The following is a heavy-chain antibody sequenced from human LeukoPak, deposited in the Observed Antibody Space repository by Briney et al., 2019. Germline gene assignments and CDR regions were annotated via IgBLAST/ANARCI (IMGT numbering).Heavy chain of an antibody. D-gene: IGHD6-19*01. CDR1: GGSISSDY. CDR2: VYYSGST. V-gene: IGHV4-59*01. Sequence: PSETLSLTCTVSGGSISSDYWSWIRQPPGKGLEWIGYVYYSGSTNYNPSLRSRVTISVDTSKNQFSLKLSSVTAADTAVYYCARLSTGATRYSSGWPDYWGEGTQVTVSS. J-gene: IGHJ4*02. CDR3: ARLSTGATRYSSGWPDY.